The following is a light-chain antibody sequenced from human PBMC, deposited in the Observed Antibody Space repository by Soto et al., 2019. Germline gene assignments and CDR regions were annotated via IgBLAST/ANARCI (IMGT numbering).Light chain of an antibody. CDR3: QQLSTYPST. Sequence: DIQMTQSPSTLSGSVGDRVTITCRASQTISSWLAWYQQKPGKAPKLLISATSTLQTGVPSRFSGSGSGTGFTLTISSLQAEDFATYYCQQLSTYPSTFGGGTKVDIK. CDR1: QTISSW. J-gene: IGKJ4*01. V-gene: IGKV1-5*01. CDR2: ATS.